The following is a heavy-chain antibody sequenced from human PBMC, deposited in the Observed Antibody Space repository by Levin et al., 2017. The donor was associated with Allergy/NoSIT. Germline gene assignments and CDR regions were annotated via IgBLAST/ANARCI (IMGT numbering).Heavy chain of an antibody. D-gene: IGHD6-13*01. CDR2: ISSNGGST. J-gene: IGHJ4*02. CDR1: GFTFSSYA. Sequence: GESLKISCSASGFTFSSYAMHWVRQAPGKGLEYVSTISSNGGSTYYADSVKGRFTISRDNSKNTLYLQMSSLRAEDTAVYYCVRSWYYFDYWGQGTLVTVSS. V-gene: IGHV3-64D*06. CDR3: VRSWYYFDY.